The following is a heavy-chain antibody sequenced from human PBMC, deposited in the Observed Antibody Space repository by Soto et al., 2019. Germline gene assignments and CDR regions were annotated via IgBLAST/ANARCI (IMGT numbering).Heavy chain of an antibody. J-gene: IGHJ4*02. CDR1: GGSISSYY. Sequence: PSETLSLTCTVSGGSISSYYWSWIRQPPGKGLEWIGYIYYSGSTNYNPSLKSRVTISVDTSKNQFSLKLSSVTAADTAVYYCARILHTLRYGGYLFDYRGQGSLVTGSS. CDR3: ARILHTLRYGGYLFDY. V-gene: IGHV4-59*01. CDR2: IYYSGST. D-gene: IGHD5-12*01.